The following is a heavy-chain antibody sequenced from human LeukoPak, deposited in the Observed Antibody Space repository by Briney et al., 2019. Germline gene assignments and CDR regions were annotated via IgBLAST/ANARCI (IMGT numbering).Heavy chain of an antibody. CDR2: LSGSGGST. J-gene: IGHJ6*02. Sequence: PGGSLRLSCAASGFTFSNYAMSWVRQAPGKELEWVSTLSGSGGSTYYADSVKGRFTISRDNSKNTLYLQMNSLRAEDTAVYYCAKARRDYNILTGDYYYGMDVWGQGTTVTVSS. CDR1: GFTFSNYA. CDR3: AKARRDYNILTGDYYYGMDV. D-gene: IGHD3-9*01. V-gene: IGHV3-23*01.